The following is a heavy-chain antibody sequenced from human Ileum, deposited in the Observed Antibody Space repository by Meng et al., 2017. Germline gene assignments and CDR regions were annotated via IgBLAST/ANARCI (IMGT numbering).Heavy chain of an antibody. D-gene: IGHD3-22*01. V-gene: IGHV1-69*02. CDR3: ASESPNSSGAHED. CDR1: GGTFYSYT. Sequence: QVQLVQSGAEVKKPGSSVKVSCKASGGTFYSYTISWVRQAPGQGLEWMGRIIPVLGVAKHAQKFQGRVTIIADKSTSTSHMELSNPRSEDTGVYYCASESPNSSGAHEDWGQGTLVTVSS. J-gene: IGHJ4*02. CDR2: IIPVLGVA.